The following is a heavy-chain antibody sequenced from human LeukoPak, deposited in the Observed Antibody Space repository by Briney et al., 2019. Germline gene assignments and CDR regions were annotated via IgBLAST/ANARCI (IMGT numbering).Heavy chain of an antibody. Sequence: QAGGSLRLSCAASGFTFSSHWMNWVRQAPGKGLEWVAHINQDGGEKFYVDSVKGRFTISRGNAKNSLYLQMNSLRAEDTATYYCARDSYRALEYWGQGTLVTVSS. D-gene: IGHD1-14*01. J-gene: IGHJ4*02. CDR3: ARDSYRALEY. V-gene: IGHV3-7*01. CDR1: GFTFSSHW. CDR2: INQDGGEK.